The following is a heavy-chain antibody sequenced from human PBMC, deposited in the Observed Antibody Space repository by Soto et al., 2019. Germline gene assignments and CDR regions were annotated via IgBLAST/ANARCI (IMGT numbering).Heavy chain of an antibody. J-gene: IGHJ4*02. Sequence: DVRLAESGGGLVQPGGSLRLSCTTSGFSFASFAMTWVRQAPGKGLEWVATISGSDVKTYYADSVKGRFSSSRDTSRNTLYLQMNSLRADDTAIYYCAKWSYLDYWGQGTRVTVSS. CDR2: ISGSDVKT. V-gene: IGHV3-23*04. CDR3: AKWSYLDY. CDR1: GFSFASFA. D-gene: IGHD3-3*01.